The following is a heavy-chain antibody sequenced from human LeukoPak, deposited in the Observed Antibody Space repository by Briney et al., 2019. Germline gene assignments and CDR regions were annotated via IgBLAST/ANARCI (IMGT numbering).Heavy chain of an antibody. V-gene: IGHV3-21*06. CDR1: GFTFSNYN. J-gene: IGHJ4*02. CDR3: ASISSGGGY. Sequence: GGSLRLSCAASGFTFSNYNMNWVRQAPGKGLEWVSYISSRGSYTYYADSVKGRFTISRDNAKNSLYLQMNSLRAEDTAVYYCASISSGGGYWGQGTLVTVSS. D-gene: IGHD6-19*01. CDR2: ISSRGSYT.